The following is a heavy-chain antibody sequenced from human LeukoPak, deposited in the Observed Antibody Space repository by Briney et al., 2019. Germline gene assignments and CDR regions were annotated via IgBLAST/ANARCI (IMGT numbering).Heavy chain of an antibody. Sequence: GRSLRLSCAASGFTFDDYAMHWVRHAPGKGLEWVSGISWNSGSIGYADSVKGRFTISRDNAKNSLYLQMNSLRAEDTALYYCAKDMVEYSSSWLDYWGQGTLVTVSS. D-gene: IGHD6-6*01. CDR1: GFTFDDYA. J-gene: IGHJ4*02. CDR2: ISWNSGSI. CDR3: AKDMVEYSSSWLDY. V-gene: IGHV3-9*01.